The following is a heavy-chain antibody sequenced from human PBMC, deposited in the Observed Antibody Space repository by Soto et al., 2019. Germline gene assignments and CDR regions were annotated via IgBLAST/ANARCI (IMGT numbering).Heavy chain of an antibody. Sequence: QVQLVQSGAEVKKPGASVKVSCKASGYTFTSYAMHWVRQAPGQRLEWMGWINAGNGNTKYSQKFQGRVTITRDTSASTAYMELSSLRSEDTAVYYCASGLYDSSGWYNYYFDYWGQGTLVTVSS. D-gene: IGHD6-19*01. CDR3: ASGLYDSSGWYNYYFDY. CDR2: INAGNGNT. J-gene: IGHJ4*02. V-gene: IGHV1-3*01. CDR1: GYTFTSYA.